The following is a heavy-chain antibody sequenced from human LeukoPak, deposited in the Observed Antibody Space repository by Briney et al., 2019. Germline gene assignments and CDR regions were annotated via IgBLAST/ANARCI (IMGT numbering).Heavy chain of an antibody. J-gene: IGHJ4*02. D-gene: IGHD3-22*01. CDR2: MSPNSGDT. Sequence: ASVKVSCKASGYTFTSYDINWVRHATGQGLEWMGWMSPNSGDTGYAQKFQGRVTMTTDTSTSTAYMELRSLRSDDTAVYYCARDRDDSSGYYYVEYYFDYWGQGTLVTVSS. CDR1: GYTFTSYD. CDR3: ARDRDDSSGYYYVEYYFDY. V-gene: IGHV1-8*01.